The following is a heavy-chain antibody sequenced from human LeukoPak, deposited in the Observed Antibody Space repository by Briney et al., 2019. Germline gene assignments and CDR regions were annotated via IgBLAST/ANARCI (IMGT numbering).Heavy chain of an antibody. CDR1: GGSISSYY. CDR2: IYTSGST. CDR3: ARDRGYSYAFDY. V-gene: IGHV4-4*07. Sequence: SETLSLTCTVSGGSISSYYWSWIRQPAGKGLEWIGRIYTSGSTNYNPSLKSRVTISIDTSKNQFSLKLNSVTAADTAAYYCARDRGYSYAFDYWGQGTLVTVSS. J-gene: IGHJ4*02. D-gene: IGHD5-18*01.